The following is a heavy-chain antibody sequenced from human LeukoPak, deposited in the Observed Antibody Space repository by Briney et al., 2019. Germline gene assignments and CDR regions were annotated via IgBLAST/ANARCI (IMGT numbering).Heavy chain of an antibody. CDR1: GGSISGYY. J-gene: IGHJ4*02. D-gene: IGHD3-9*01. CDR3: ARATYDDILTGHYSFVH. CDR2: IYPSGST. Sequence: SETLSLTCTVSGGSISGYYWSWIRQPAGKGLEWIGRIYPSGSTNYNPSLTSRVTISVDTSKNQYSLKLNSVTAADTAVYYCARATYDDILTGHYSFVHWGQGTLVTVCS. V-gene: IGHV4-4*07.